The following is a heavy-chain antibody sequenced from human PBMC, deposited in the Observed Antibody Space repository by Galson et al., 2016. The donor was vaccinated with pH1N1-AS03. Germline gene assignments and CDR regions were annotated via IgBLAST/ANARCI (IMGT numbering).Heavy chain of an antibody. CDR3: TRASGSGWYGSYYDY. CDR1: GFSFSTYS. D-gene: IGHD6-19*01. V-gene: IGHV3-30*04. J-gene: IGHJ4*02. Sequence: SLRLSCAASGFSFSTYSVHWVRQAPGRGLEWVALISYDGTKKFYADSVRGRFTLSRDTSKNTVYLQMNSLRVEDTAVYYCTRASGSGWYGSYYDYWGQGTLVPVSS. CDR2: ISYDGTKK.